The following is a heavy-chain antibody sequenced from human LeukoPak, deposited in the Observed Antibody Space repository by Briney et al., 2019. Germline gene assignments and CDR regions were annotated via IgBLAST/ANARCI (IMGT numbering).Heavy chain of an antibody. J-gene: IGHJ5*02. CDR2: VYYRGRT. D-gene: IGHD6-13*01. CDR3: AKGSATAGFDP. CDR1: GGSISTYY. V-gene: IGHV4-59*01. Sequence: SETLSLTCTVSGGSISTYYWNWIRQPPGKGLEWIGYVYYRGRTNYSPSLKSRVTILVDTSKNQFSLRLISVTAADTAVYYCAKGSATAGFDPWGQGTLVTVSS.